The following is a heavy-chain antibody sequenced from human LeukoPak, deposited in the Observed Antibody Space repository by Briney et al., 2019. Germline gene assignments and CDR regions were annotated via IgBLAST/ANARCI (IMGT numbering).Heavy chain of an antibody. Sequence: SVKVSCKASGGTFSIYAISWVRQAPGQGLEWMGGIIPIFGTANYAQKFQGRVTITADESTSTAYMELSSLRSEDTAVYYCALRRAMSLLIDYWGQGTLVTVSS. CDR2: IIPIFGTA. V-gene: IGHV1-69*13. CDR1: GGTFSIYA. J-gene: IGHJ4*02. D-gene: IGHD5-18*01. CDR3: ALRRAMSLLIDY.